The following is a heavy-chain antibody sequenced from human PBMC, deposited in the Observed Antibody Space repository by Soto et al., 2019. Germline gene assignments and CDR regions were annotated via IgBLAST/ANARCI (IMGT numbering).Heavy chain of an antibody. Sequence: ASVKVSCKASGYMFISYGINWVRQAPGQGLEWMGWISASNGNTKYAQNLQGRVTLTTDTSTSTAYMEMRSLRSDDTAVYYCVGDLDGSGSYYTDYWGPGTLVTVSS. CDR2: ISASNGNT. V-gene: IGHV1-18*01. D-gene: IGHD3-10*01. J-gene: IGHJ4*02. CDR1: GYMFISYG. CDR3: VGDLDGSGSYYTDY.